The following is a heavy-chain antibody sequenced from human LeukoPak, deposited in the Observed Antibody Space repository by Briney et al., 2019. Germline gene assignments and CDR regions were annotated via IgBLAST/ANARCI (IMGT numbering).Heavy chain of an antibody. J-gene: IGHJ4*02. CDR1: GYSISGGYY. CDR2: IFQSVST. V-gene: IGHV4-38-2*02. Sequence: PSEPLSLTCTVSGYSISGGYYWGWIRQPPGKGLEWIGTIFQSVSTYYNPSLKSRVTTSVDTSKNQFSLKLSSVTAADTAVYYCARNNSNGFDFWSQGTLVTVSS. D-gene: IGHD6-19*01. CDR3: ARNNSNGFDF.